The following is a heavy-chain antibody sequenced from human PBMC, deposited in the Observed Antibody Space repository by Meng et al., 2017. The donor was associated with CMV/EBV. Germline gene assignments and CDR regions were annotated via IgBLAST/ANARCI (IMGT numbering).Heavy chain of an antibody. D-gene: IGHD3-3*01. V-gene: IGHV4-39*07. J-gene: IGHJ4*02. Sequence: GSLRLSCTVSGGSISSSSYYWGWIRQPPGKGLEWIGSIYYSGSTYYNPSLKSRVTISVDTSKNQFSLKLSSVTAADTAVYYCANVFGFLPPPFDYWGQGTLVTVSS. CDR1: GGSISSSSYY. CDR3: ANVFGFLPPPFDY. CDR2: IYYSGST.